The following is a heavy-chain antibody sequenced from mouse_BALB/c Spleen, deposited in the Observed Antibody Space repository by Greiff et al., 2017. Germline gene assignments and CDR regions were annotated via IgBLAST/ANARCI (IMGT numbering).Heavy chain of an antibody. J-gene: IGHJ2*01. CDR1: GYTFSSYW. V-gene: IGHV1-9*01. D-gene: IGHD2-4*01. Sequence: QVQLQQSGAELMKPGASVKISCKATGYTFSSYWIEWVKQRPGHGLEWIGEILPGSGSTNYNQKFKDKATLTADKSSSTAYMQLSSLTSEDSAVYYCAREGSTMITKGYFDYWGQGTTLTVSS. CDR2: ILPGSGST. CDR3: AREGSTMITKGYFDY.